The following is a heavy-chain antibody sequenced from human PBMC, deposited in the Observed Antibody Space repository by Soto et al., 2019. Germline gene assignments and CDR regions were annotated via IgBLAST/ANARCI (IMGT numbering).Heavy chain of an antibody. Sequence: SETLSLTCTVSGGSISSGGYYWSWIRQHPGKGLEWIGYIYYSGSTYYNPSLKSRVTISVDTSKNQFSLKLSSVTAADTAVYYCARDADFWSGYGYFDYWGQGTLVTVSS. V-gene: IGHV4-31*03. J-gene: IGHJ4*02. CDR1: GGSISSGGYY. D-gene: IGHD3-3*01. CDR3: ARDADFWSGYGYFDY. CDR2: IYYSGST.